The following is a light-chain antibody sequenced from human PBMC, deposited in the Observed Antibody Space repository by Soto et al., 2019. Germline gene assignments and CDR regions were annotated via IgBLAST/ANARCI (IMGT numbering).Light chain of an antibody. CDR2: DVS. CDR1: SSDVGGYNY. Sequence: QSALTQPASVSGSPGQSITISCTGTSSDVGGYNYVSWYQQHPGKAPKLMIYDVSNRPSGVSNRFSGSKSGNTASLTISGLQAEDEADYYCSSCTSSNTRVVFGGGTKVTVL. V-gene: IGLV2-14*01. J-gene: IGLJ3*02. CDR3: SSCTSSNTRVV.